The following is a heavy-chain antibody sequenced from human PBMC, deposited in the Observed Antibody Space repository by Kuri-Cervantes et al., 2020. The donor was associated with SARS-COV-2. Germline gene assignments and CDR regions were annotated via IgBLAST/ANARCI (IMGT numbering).Heavy chain of an antibody. J-gene: IGHJ6*03. D-gene: IGHD3-3*01. V-gene: IGHV3-43D*03. CDR1: GFTLDDYG. CDR2: ITWDGGST. Sequence: GESLKISCVASGFTLDDYGMYWVRQAPGKGLEWVSCITWDGGSTFYADSVKGRFTMSRDSSKNSLYLQMNSLRAEDTAVYYCARDSRYYDFWSGYGSTPHYYYYYYMDVWGKGTTVTVSS. CDR3: ARDSRYYDFWSGYGSTPHYYYYYYMDV.